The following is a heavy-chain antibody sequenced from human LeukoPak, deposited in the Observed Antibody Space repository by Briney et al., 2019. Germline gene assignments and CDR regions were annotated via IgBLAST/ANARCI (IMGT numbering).Heavy chain of an antibody. CDR3: ARGKNRGVRGVKYAFDI. V-gene: IGHV7-4-1*02. D-gene: IGHD3-10*01. CDR2: INTNTGNP. CDR1: GYTFTSCA. Sequence: ASVKVSCKASGYTFTSCAMNWVRQAPGQGLEWMGWINTNTGNPTYAEGFTGRFVFSLDTSVSTAYLQISSLKAEDTAVYYCARGKNRGVRGVKYAFDIWGQGTMVTVSS. J-gene: IGHJ3*02.